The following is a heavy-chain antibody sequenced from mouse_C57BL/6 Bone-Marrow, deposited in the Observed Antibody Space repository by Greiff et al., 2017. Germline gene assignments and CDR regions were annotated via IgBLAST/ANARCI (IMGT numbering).Heavy chain of an antibody. CDR2: ISSGSSTI. D-gene: IGHD1-1*01. Sequence: EVQLVESGGGLVKPGGSLKLSCAASGFTFSDYGMHWVRQAPEKGLEWVAYISSGSSTIYYADTVKGRFTISRDNAKNTLFLPMTSLRSEDTAMYYFSRVMTTVVGGFDYWGQGTTLTVSS. CDR1: GFTFSDYG. V-gene: IGHV5-17*01. J-gene: IGHJ2*01. CDR3: SRVMTTVVGGFDY.